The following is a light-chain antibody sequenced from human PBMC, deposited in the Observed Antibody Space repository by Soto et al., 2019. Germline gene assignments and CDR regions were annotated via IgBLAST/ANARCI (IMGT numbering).Light chain of an antibody. CDR3: SSYTSSSSQV. CDR1: YRDVGGYNY. J-gene: IGLJ1*01. V-gene: IGLV2-14*01. Sequence: QSALTQPASVSGSPGQSNTISCTGTYRDVGGYNYVAWYQQYPGKAPKLMIYDVSFRPSGVSNRFSGSKSDITASLTISGLQAEDEADYYCSSYTSSSSQVFGTGTKLTVL. CDR2: DVS.